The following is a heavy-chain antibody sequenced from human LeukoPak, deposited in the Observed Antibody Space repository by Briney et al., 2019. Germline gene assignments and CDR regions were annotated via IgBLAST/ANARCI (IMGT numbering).Heavy chain of an antibody. CDR2: ISGSGGST. J-gene: IGHJ4*02. CDR1: GFTFSSYA. CDR3: AKYSLYYDILPGYQNPPPPFDY. D-gene: IGHD3-9*01. V-gene: IGHV3-23*01. Sequence: GGSLRLSCAASGFTFSSYAMSWVRQAPGKGLEWVSAISGSGGSTYYADSVKGRFTISRDNSKNTLYLQMNSLRAEDTAVYYCAKYSLYYDILPGYQNPPPPFDYWGQGTLVTVSS.